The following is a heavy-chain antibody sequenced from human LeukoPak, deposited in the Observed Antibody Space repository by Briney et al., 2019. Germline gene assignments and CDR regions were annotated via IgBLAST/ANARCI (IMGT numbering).Heavy chain of an antibody. CDR2: ISDSGST. D-gene: IGHD6-13*01. J-gene: IGHJ4*02. Sequence: PGGSLKLSCAASGFSFSNYGMFWVRQAPGKGLGWIGSISDSGSTYYNPSLKSRVTISVDTSKNQFSRSLSSVTATDTAVYYCANIAAAYYFDYWGQGTLVTVSS. CDR3: ANIAAAYYFDY. CDR1: GFSFSNYG. V-gene: IGHV4-39*01.